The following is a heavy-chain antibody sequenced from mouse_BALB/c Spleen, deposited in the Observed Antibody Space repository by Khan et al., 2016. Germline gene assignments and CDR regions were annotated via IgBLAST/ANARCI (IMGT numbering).Heavy chain of an antibody. Sequence: EVKLLESGGGLVQPGGSLKLSFAASGFDFSRYWMSWVRQAPGKGLEWIGEINPDSSTINYTPSLKDKFIISRDYAKNTLYLQMSKVRSEDTALYYCARLHYYGRFAYWGQGTLVTVSA. CDR3: ARLHYYGRFAY. CDR2: INPDSSTI. CDR1: GFDFSRYW. D-gene: IGHD1-2*01. V-gene: IGHV4-1*02. J-gene: IGHJ3*01.